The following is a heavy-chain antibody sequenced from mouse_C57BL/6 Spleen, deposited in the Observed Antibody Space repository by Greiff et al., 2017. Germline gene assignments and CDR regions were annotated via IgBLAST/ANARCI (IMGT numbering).Heavy chain of an antibody. V-gene: IGHV3-6*01. CDR2: ISYDGSN. J-gene: IGHJ2*01. CDR3: ARDESITKAY. CDR1: GYSITSGYY. D-gene: IGHD1-3*01. Sequence: EVKLVESGPGLVKPSQSLSLTCSVTGYSITSGYYWNWIRQFPGNKLEWMGYISYDGSNNYNPSLKNRISISRDTSKNQFFLKLNSVTTEDTATYYCARDESITKAYWGQGTTLTVSS.